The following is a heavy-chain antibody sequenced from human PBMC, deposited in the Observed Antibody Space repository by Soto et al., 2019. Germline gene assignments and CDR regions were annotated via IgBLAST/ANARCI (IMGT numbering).Heavy chain of an antibody. CDR1: GGSFSGYY. J-gene: IGHJ6*03. Sequence: TSETLSLTCAVYGGSFSGYYWSWIRQPPGKGLEWIGEINHSGSTNYNPSLKSRVTISVDTSKNQFSLKLSSVTAADTAVYYCAQTGPSGYYMDVWGKGTTVTVSS. D-gene: IGHD3-10*01. CDR2: INHSGST. CDR3: AQTGPSGYYMDV. V-gene: IGHV4-34*01.